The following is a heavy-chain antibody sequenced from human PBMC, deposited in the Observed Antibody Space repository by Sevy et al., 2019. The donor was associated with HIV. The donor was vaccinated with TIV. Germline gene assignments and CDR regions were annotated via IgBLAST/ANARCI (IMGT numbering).Heavy chain of an antibody. J-gene: IGHJ6*02. CDR1: GFSFRKYG. Sequence: GGSLRLSCAASGFSFRKYGMHWARQAPGKGLEWVAVISDDGSDKEYGDSVKGRFTISRDNAKDTVYLQMYSLRPEDTAVYYCANSRGRYAGSSWLYYHYVMDVWGQWTTVTVSS. D-gene: IGHD6-13*01. CDR2: ISDDGSDK. CDR3: ANSRGRYAGSSWLYYHYVMDV. V-gene: IGHV3-30*18.